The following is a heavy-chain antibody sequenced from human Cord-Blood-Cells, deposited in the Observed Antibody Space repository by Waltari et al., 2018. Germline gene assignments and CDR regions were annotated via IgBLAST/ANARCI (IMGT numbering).Heavy chain of an antibody. CDR3: AREEGLEYSSSSWFDP. Sequence: QVQLVQSGAEVKKPGSSVKVSCKASGGTFSSYATSRVREAPGQGLGWMGGIIPIMGTANYSQKVQGRVTITADKSTSTAYMELSSLRSEDTAVYYCAREEGLEYSSSSWFDPWGQGTLVTVAA. CDR2: IIPIMGTA. CDR1: GGTFSSYA. V-gene: IGHV1-69*06. D-gene: IGHD6-6*01. J-gene: IGHJ5*02.